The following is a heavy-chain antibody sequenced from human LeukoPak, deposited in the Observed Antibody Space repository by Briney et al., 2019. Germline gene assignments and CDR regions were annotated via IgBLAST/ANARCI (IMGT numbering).Heavy chain of an antibody. J-gene: IGHJ4*02. CDR2: ISGSGGST. V-gene: IGHV3-23*01. Sequence: GGSLRLSCAASGFTFSSYAMSWVRQAPGKGLEWDSAISGSGGSTYYADSVKGRFTISRDNAKNSLYLQMNSLRAEDTAVYYCARIGYDPNSLDYWGQGTLVTVSS. CDR3: ARIGYDPNSLDY. D-gene: IGHD3-3*01. CDR1: GFTFSSYA.